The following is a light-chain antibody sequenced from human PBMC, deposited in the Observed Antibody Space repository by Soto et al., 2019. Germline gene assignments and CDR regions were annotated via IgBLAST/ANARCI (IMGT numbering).Light chain of an antibody. J-gene: IGLJ2*01. CDR3: QSYDSSLSASVV. Sequence: QAVVTQPPSVSGAPGQRVTISCTGSSSNIGAHYDVHWYQQRPGTAPKLLIYGNSNRPSGVPDRFSGSKSGTSASLAITGLQAEDEADYYCQSYDSSLSASVVFGGGTKLTVL. CDR2: GNS. CDR1: SSNIGAHYD. V-gene: IGLV1-40*01.